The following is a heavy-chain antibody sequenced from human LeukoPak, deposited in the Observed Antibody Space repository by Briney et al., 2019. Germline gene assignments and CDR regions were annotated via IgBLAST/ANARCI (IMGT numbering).Heavy chain of an antibody. CDR1: GFTFSSYG. Sequence: PGGSLRLSCAVSGFTFSSYGMHWVRQAPGKGLEWVAVISYDGSNKYYADSVKGRFTISRDNSKNTLYLQMNSLRAEDTAVYYCAKATEKFWAYYFDSWGQGTLVTVSS. J-gene: IGHJ4*02. CDR2: ISYDGSNK. V-gene: IGHV3-33*05. D-gene: IGHD3-16*01. CDR3: AKATEKFWAYYFDS.